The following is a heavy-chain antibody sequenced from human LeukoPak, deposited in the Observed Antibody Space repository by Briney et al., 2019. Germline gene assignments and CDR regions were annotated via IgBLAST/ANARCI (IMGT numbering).Heavy chain of an antibody. CDR3: ALSSGAYHSAGYFDY. Sequence: GDSLKISCKGSGYSFTNYWIGWVRQMPGKGLEWMGIIYPNASDTRYSPSFRGQVTISADKSITTAYLQWNSLKASDTAMYYCALSSGAYHSAGYFDYWGQGALVTVSS. D-gene: IGHD2-15*01. J-gene: IGHJ4*02. V-gene: IGHV5-51*01. CDR2: IYPNASDT. CDR1: GYSFTNYW.